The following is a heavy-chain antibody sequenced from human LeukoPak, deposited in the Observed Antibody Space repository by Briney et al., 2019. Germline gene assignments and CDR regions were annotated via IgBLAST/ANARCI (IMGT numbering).Heavy chain of an antibody. CDR1: RFTLRTYG. CDR3: ARDWGYYDSSAISD. V-gene: IGHV3-30*02. CDR2: IRFDGSKK. J-gene: IGHJ4*02. D-gene: IGHD3-22*01. Sequence: GGSLRLSCAAYRFTLRTYGMHGVRQAPGKGLEWVAFIRFDGSKKEYVESVKGRFTISRDNSKNTLYLQMNSLRGADTAVYYCARDWGYYDSSAISDWGQGTLVIVSS.